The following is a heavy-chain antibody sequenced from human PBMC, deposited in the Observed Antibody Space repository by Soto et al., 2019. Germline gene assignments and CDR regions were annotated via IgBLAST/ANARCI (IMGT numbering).Heavy chain of an antibody. Sequence: WLWIRQPPGKGLEWIGEINHSGSTNYNPSLKSRVTILVDTSKNQFSLKLNSVTAADTAVYYCARARMITFVFGNWFDPWGQGTLVTVSS. D-gene: IGHD3-16*01. V-gene: IGHV4-34*01. CDR2: INHSGST. CDR3: ARARMITFVFGNWFDP. J-gene: IGHJ5*02.